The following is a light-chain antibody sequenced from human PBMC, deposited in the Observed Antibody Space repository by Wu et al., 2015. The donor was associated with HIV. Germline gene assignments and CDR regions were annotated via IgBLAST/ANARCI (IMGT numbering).Light chain of an antibody. CDR1: QSVSIN. J-gene: IGKJ3*01. CDR2: DAS. Sequence: EIVMTQSPATLSVSPGERATLSCRASQSVSINLAWYHQKPGQAPRLLIYDASNRATGIPARFSGSGSGTDFTLTISSLEPEDFAVYYCQQRGNWPLFSFGPGTKVDIK. V-gene: IGKV3-11*01. CDR3: QQRGNWPLFS.